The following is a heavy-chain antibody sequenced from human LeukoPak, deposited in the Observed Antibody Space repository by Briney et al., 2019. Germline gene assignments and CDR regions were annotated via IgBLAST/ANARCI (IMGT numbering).Heavy chain of an antibody. D-gene: IGHD2-8*02. CDR1: GFTFSSSA. CDR2: IAHHGNNK. Sequence: GGSLRLSCGASGFTFSSSAMHWVRQGPGKGLEWVAYIAHHGNNKYYADSVKGRFTISRDNSKGSLYLQMNSLRADDTAVYYCAKDGSWSCTDWGKVTLVRFSS. J-gene: IGHJ4*02. CDR3: AKDGSWSCTD. V-gene: IGHV3-30*02.